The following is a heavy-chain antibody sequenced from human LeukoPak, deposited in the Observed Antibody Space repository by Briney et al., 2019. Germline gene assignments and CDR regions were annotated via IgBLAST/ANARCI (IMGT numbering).Heavy chain of an antibody. D-gene: IGHD5-18*01. Sequence: GGSLRLSCAASGFTFSSYWIHWVRQAPGKGLVWVSRINSDGSSTTYADSVKGRFTISRDNSKNTLSLQMNSLRAEDTAVYYCAKGIELWLTYFDHWGQGTLVTASS. CDR2: INSDGSST. J-gene: IGHJ4*02. V-gene: IGHV3-74*03. CDR3: AKGIELWLTYFDH. CDR1: GFTFSSYW.